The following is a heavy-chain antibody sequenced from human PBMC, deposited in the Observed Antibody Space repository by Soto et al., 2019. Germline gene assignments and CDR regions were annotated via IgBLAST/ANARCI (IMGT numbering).Heavy chain of an antibody. CDR3: ARDVHGDYGRGWRYYYYYGMDV. D-gene: IGHD4-17*01. Sequence: GASVKVSCKASGYTFTSYYMHWVRQAPGQGLEWMGIINPSGGSTSYAQKFQGRVTMTRDTSTSTVYMELSSLRSEDTAVYYCARDVHGDYGRGWRYYYYYGMDVWGQGTTVTVSS. V-gene: IGHV1-46*01. J-gene: IGHJ6*02. CDR1: GYTFTSYY. CDR2: INPSGGST.